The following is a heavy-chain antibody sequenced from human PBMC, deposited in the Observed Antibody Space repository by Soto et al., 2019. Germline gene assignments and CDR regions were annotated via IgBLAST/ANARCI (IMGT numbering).Heavy chain of an antibody. D-gene: IGHD3-10*01. V-gene: IGHV4-34*01. CDR3: ARDRITMVRGVQQPYGMDV. CDR1: GGSFSGYY. J-gene: IGHJ6*02. Sequence: SETLSLTCAVYGGSFSGYYWSWIRQPPGKGLEWIGEINHSGSTNYNPSLKSRVTISVDKSKNQFSLKLSSVTAADTAVYYCARDRITMVRGVQQPYGMDVWGQGTTVTVSS. CDR2: INHSGST.